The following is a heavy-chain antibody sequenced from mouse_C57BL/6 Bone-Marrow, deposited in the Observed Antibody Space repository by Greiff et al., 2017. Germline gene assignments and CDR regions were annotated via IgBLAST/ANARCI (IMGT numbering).Heavy chain of an antibody. CDR1: GYSFTGYF. D-gene: IGHD1-1*01. Sequence: EVQLQQSGPELVKPGDSVKISCKASGYSFTGYFMNWVMQSHGKSLEWIGSINPYNGDTFYNQKFKSKATLTVDKSSSTAHKELPSLTSEDSAVYYCARLGTTEGDWGKGTTLTVSS. J-gene: IGHJ2*01. CDR2: INPYNGDT. CDR3: ARLGTTEGD. V-gene: IGHV1-20*01.